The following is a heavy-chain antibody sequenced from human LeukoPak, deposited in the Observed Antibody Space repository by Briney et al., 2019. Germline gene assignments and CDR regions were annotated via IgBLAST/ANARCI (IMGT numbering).Heavy chain of an antibody. CDR1: GFTFSSYG. V-gene: IGHV3-30*02. Sequence: GGSLRLSRAASGFTFSSYGMHWVRQAPGKGLEWVAFIRYDGSNKYYADSVKGRFTISRDNSKNTLYLQMNSLRAEDTAVYYCAKDHCSSTSCYPDYWGQGTLVTVSS. CDR2: IRYDGSNK. CDR3: AKDHCSSTSCYPDY. J-gene: IGHJ4*02. D-gene: IGHD2-2*01.